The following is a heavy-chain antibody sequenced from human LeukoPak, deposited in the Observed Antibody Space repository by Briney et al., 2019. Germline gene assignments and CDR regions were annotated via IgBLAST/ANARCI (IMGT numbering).Heavy chain of an antibody. CDR1: GFTFSSYA. D-gene: IGHD6-19*01. CDR3: ARDGVAGGFDY. V-gene: IGHV3-7*01. J-gene: IGHJ4*02. Sequence: GGSLRLSCAASGFTFSSYATHWVRQAPGKGLEWVAHMNQGGSETTNVDSVKGRFTISRDDAKNLVFLQMNSLRVEDTAVYYCARDGVAGGFDYWGQGILVTVSS. CDR2: MNQGGSET.